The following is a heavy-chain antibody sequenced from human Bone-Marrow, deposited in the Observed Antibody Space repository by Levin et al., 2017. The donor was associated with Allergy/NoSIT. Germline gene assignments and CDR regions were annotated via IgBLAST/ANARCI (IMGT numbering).Heavy chain of an antibody. Sequence: GGSLRLSCAASGFTFSSYAMHWVRQAPGKGLEWVAVISYDGSNKYYADSVKGRFTISRDNSKNTLYLQMNSLRAEDTAVYYCARGPLIFIVGATTDFDYWGQGTLVTVSS. CDR1: GFTFSSYA. CDR3: ARGPLIFIVGATTDFDY. V-gene: IGHV3-30*04. CDR2: ISYDGSNK. D-gene: IGHD1-26*01. J-gene: IGHJ4*02.